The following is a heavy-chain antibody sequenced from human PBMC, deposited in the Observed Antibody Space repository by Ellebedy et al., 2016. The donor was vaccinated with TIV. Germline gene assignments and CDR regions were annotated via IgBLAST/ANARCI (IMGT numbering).Heavy chain of an antibody. J-gene: IGHJ6*02. CDR3: ARGYSTYYGMDV. V-gene: IGHV4-39*07. Sequence: GSLRLSXTVSGGSISSSSYYWGWIRQPPGKGLEWIGSIYYSGSTYYNPSLKSRVTISVDTSKNQFSLKLSSVTAADTAVYYCARGYSTYYGMDVWGQGTTVTVSS. CDR2: IYYSGST. D-gene: IGHD6-13*01. CDR1: GGSISSSSYY.